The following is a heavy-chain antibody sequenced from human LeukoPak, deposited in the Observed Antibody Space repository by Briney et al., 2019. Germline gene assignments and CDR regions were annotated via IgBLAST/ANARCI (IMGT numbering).Heavy chain of an antibody. CDR3: ARDKKSGESSEIDY. D-gene: IGHD3-10*01. CDR1: GFTFSNYW. J-gene: IGHJ4*02. Sequence: GGSLRLSCAASGFTFSNYWVHWVRQAPGKGLVWVSRINRDGSTTNYADSVKGRFTVSRDNAKNTLELQMNSLRAEDTAVYYCARDKKSGESSEIDYWGQGTLVTVSS. V-gene: IGHV3-74*01. CDR2: INRDGSTT.